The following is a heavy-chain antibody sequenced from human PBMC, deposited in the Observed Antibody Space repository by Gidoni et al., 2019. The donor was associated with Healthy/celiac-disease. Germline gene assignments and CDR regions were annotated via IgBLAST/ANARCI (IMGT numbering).Heavy chain of an antibody. D-gene: IGHD3-3*01. Sequence: EVQLVESGGGLVKPGGSLRLSCAASGFTFSSYSMNWVRQAPGKGLEWVSSISSSSSYIYYADSVKGRFTISRDNAKNSLYLQMNSLRAEDTAVYYCASGITIFGVVHYYYYMDVWGKGTTVTVSS. CDR1: GFTFSSYS. J-gene: IGHJ6*03. CDR2: ISSSSSYI. CDR3: ASGITIFGVVHYYYYMDV. V-gene: IGHV3-21*01.